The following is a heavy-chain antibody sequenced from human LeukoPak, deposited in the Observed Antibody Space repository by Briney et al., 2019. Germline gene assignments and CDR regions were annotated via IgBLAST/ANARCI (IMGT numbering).Heavy chain of an antibody. CDR3: ARAFYSSSWYHKEDFFDY. CDR1: GGSISTSNYY. D-gene: IGHD6-13*01. V-gene: IGHV4-39*07. CDR2: IFYSGST. J-gene: IGHJ4*02. Sequence: SETLSLTCTVSGGSISTSNYYWGWIRQPPGKGLEWIGNIFYSGSTYYGPSLKSRLTISLDTSRNQFSLKLSSVTAADTAVFYCARAFYSSSWYHKEDFFDYWGQGTLVTVSS.